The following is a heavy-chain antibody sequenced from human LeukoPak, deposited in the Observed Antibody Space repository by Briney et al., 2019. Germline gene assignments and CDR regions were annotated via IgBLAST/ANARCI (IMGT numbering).Heavy chain of an antibody. V-gene: IGHV3-30*02. J-gene: IGHJ4*02. D-gene: IGHD3-10*01. CDR3: ATNHSRTMIREMSGYFDY. CDR1: GFTFSNYA. CDR2: MQNDGSNR. Sequence: PGGSLRLSYAASGFTFSNYAMHWVRQAPGKGLEWVAFMQNDGSNRYYADSVKGRFTISRDNSKNTLYLQMNSLRAEDTAVYYCATNHSRTMIREMSGYFDYWGQGTLVTVSS.